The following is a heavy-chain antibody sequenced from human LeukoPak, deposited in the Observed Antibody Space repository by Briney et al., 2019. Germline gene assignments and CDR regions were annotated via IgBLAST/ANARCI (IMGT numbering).Heavy chain of an antibody. CDR1: GYTFTGYY. D-gene: IGHD3-3*01. Sequence: GASVKVSCKASGYTFTGYYMHWVRQAPGQGLEWMGRINPNSGGTNYAQKFQGRVTMTRDTSISTAYMELSRLRSDDTAVYYCARVVFAPNYYYGMDVWGQGTTVTVSS. V-gene: IGHV1-2*06. CDR2: INPNSGGT. J-gene: IGHJ6*02. CDR3: ARVVFAPNYYYGMDV.